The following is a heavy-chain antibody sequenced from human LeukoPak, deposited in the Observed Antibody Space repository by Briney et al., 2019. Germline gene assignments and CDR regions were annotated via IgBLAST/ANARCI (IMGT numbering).Heavy chain of an antibody. Sequence: PGGSLRLSCAASGFTVSSNYMSWVRQAPGKGLERVSVIYSGGSTYYADSVKGRFTISRDNSKNTLYLQMNSLRAEDTAVYYCAKELGRRNNYDFWSGYYPVDYWGQGTLVTVSS. CDR2: IYSGGST. D-gene: IGHD3-3*01. CDR1: GFTVSSNY. CDR3: AKELGRRNNYDFWSGYYPVDY. J-gene: IGHJ4*02. V-gene: IGHV3-53*05.